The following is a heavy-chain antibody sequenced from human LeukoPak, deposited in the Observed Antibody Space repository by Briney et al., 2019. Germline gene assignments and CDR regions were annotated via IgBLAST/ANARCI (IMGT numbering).Heavy chain of an antibody. Sequence: GGSLRLSCAASGFSFSTYTMNWVRQAPGKGLEWVSSISSSSSYIYYADSVKGRFTISRDNSRNTLYLQMNSLRVEDTAIYYCAKDARRSSGWYFFDHWGQGTLVTVSS. CDR2: ISSSSSYI. D-gene: IGHD6-19*01. V-gene: IGHV3-21*04. CDR3: AKDARRSSGWYFFDH. J-gene: IGHJ4*02. CDR1: GFSFSTYT.